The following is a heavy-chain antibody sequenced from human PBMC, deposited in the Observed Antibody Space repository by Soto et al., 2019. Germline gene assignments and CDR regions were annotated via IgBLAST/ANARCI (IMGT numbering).Heavy chain of an antibody. CDR1: GFTFSSYW. CDR2: LYTDGTRT. J-gene: IGHJ6*03. D-gene: IGHD3-10*01. CDR3: ARGAGGYYYMDV. V-gene: IGHV3-74*01. Sequence: GGSLRLSCVVSGFTFSSYWMHWVRQAPGKGLVWVSRLYTDGTRTSYADSVKGRFTISRDNAKNTLYLQMNSLRAEDTAVYYCARGAGGYYYMDVWGKGTTVTVSS.